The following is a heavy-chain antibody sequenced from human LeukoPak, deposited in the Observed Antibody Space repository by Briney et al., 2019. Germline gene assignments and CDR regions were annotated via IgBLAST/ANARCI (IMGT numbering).Heavy chain of an antibody. CDR2: IIPIFGTA. V-gene: IGHV1-69*05. D-gene: IGHD6-13*01. CDR1: GGTFSSYA. Sequence: ASVKVSCKAFGGTFSSYAISWVRQAPGQGLEWMGGIIPIFGTANYAQKFQGRVTITTDESTSTVYMELSSLRSEDTAVYYCARVGIAAAGRPFDYWGQGTLVTVSS. J-gene: IGHJ4*02. CDR3: ARVGIAAAGRPFDY.